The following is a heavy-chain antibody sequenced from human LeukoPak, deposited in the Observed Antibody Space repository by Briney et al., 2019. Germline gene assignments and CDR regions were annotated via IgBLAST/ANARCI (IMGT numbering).Heavy chain of an antibody. CDR1: GYSISSSSYY. D-gene: IGHD3-22*01. Sequence: SETLSLTCTVSGYSISSSSYYWGWIRQPPGKGLEWIGSIYYSGSTYYNPSLKSRVTISVDTSKNQFSLKLSSVTAADTAVYYCARLPMDYYDSSGYYYGWFDPWGQGTLVTVSS. CDR2: IYYSGST. V-gene: IGHV4-39*01. CDR3: ARLPMDYYDSSGYYYGWFDP. J-gene: IGHJ5*02.